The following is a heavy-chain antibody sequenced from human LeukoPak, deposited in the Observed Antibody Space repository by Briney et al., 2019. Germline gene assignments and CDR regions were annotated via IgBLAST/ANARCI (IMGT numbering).Heavy chain of an antibody. V-gene: IGHV1-2*02. Sequence: ASVKVSCKASGYTFTSYYMHWVRQAPGQGLEWMGWINPNSGGTNYAQKFQGRVTMTRDTSISTAYMELSRLRSDDTAVYYCARDGGYSYGLRYYYYYMDVWGKGTTVTVSS. J-gene: IGHJ6*03. CDR1: GYTFTSYY. CDR2: INPNSGGT. D-gene: IGHD5-18*01. CDR3: ARDGGYSYGLRYYYYYMDV.